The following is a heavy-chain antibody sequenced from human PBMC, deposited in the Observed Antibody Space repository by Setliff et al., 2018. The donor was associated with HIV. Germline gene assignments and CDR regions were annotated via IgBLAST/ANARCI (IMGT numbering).Heavy chain of an antibody. CDR2: IYQNGLT. V-gene: IGHV4-4*02. CDR1: GDSISSRNW. J-gene: IGHJ5*02. CDR3: ARARGPPLPVLDL. Sequence: ASETLSLTCAVTGDSISSRNWWSWVRQAPGKGLQWIGEIYQNGLTNYSPSLKSRVSMSLDKSKNQFSLKMTSVTAADTAVYFCARARGPPLPVLDLWGQGTLVTVSS. D-gene: IGHD3-10*01.